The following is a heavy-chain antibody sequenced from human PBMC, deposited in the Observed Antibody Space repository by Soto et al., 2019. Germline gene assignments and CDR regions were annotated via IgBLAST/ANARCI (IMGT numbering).Heavy chain of an antibody. Sequence: GASVKVSCKASGYTFTSYGISWVRQAPGQGLEWMGWISAYNGNTNYAQKLQGRVTMTTDTSTSTAYMELRSLRSDDTAVYYCARSVPVTAMVRGVIPPGPFDYWGQGTLVTVSS. CDR2: ISAYNGNT. CDR1: GYTFTSYG. CDR3: ARSVPVTAMVRGVIPPGPFDY. V-gene: IGHV1-18*01. J-gene: IGHJ4*02. D-gene: IGHD3-10*01.